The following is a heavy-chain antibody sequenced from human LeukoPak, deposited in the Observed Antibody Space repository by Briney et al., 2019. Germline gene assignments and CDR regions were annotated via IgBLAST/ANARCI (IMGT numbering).Heavy chain of an antibody. CDR3: ARTTEAHSWRTRYYDYYMDV. V-gene: IGHV4-59*01. CDR1: GGSISSYY. D-gene: IGHD6-13*01. CDR2: IYYSGST. Sequence: SETLSLTCTVSGGSISSYYWSWIRQPPGKGLEWIGYIYYSGSTNYNPSLKSRVTISVDTSKNQFSLTLSSVTAADTAVYYCARTTEAHSWRTRYYDYYMDVWGKGTTVTVS. J-gene: IGHJ6*03.